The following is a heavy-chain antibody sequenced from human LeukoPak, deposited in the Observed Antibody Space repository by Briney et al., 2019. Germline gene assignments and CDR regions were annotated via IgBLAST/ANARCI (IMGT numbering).Heavy chain of an antibody. CDR1: GFTFSSYS. J-gene: IGHJ4*02. CDR3: ARGSWENGHDY. Sequence: GGSLRLSCAASGFTFSSYSMNWVRQAPGKGLEWVSYISSSSSTIYYADSVEGRFTISRDNAKNSLYLQMNSLRAEDTAVYYCARGSWENGHDYWGQGTLVTVSS. D-gene: IGHD6-13*01. V-gene: IGHV3-48*04. CDR2: ISSSSSTI.